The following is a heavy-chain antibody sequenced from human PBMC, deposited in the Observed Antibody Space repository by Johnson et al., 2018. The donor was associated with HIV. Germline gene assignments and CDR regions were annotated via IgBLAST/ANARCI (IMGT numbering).Heavy chain of an antibody. CDR2: IRYDGRNK. CDR1: GFSFSSYG. J-gene: IGHJ3*02. D-gene: IGHD2/OR15-2a*01. Sequence: QVQLVESGGGVVQPGGSLRFSCAASGFSFSSYGMHWVRQAPGKGLEWVTFIRYDGRNKYYADSVKGRFSISRDNSKNTLYLQMNSLRAEDTAVYYCARGGLLHAFDIWGQGTMVTVSS. V-gene: IGHV3-30*02. CDR3: ARGGLLHAFDI.